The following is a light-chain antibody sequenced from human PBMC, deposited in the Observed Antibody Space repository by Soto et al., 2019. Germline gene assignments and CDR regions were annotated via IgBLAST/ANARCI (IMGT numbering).Light chain of an antibody. CDR2: EAS. CDR1: QTISIW. V-gene: IGKV1-5*03. CDR3: QHYNSYSEA. J-gene: IGKJ1*01. Sequence: DIHLTQSPSTLSGPVGDRVTIICRASQTISIWXAWYQQKQVKAPKLLIYEASTLKRGVPSRFSGSGSGTEFTLTISSLQPDDFANYYCQHYNSYSEAFGQGTKVDIK.